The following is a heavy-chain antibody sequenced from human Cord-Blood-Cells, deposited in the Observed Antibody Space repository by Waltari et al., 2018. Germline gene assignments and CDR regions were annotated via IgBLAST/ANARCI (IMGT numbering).Heavy chain of an antibody. CDR3: ARGYCSSTSCYTRRGNYFDY. V-gene: IGHV4-34*01. CDR2: INHSGST. Sequence: QVQLQQWGAGLLKPSENLSLTCAVYGGSFSGYYWSWIRQPPGKGLEWIGEINHSGSTNYNPSLKSRVTISVDTSKNQFSLKLSSVTAADTAVYYCARGYCSSTSCYTRRGNYFDYWGQGTLVTVSS. D-gene: IGHD2-2*02. CDR1: GGSFSGYY. J-gene: IGHJ4*02.